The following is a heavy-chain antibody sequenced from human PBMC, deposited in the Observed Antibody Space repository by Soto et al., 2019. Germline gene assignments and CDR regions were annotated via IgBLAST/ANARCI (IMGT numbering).Heavy chain of an antibody. D-gene: IGHD4-17*01. Sequence: SETLSLTCTVSGGSVSSGSYYWSWNRQPPGKGLEWIGYIYYSGSTNYNPSLKSRVTISVDTSKNQFSLKLSSVTAADTALYYCEGVGDNGEGMVILAYRGKGTPVPVS. CDR3: EGVGDNGEGMVILAY. CDR2: IYYSGST. CDR1: GGSVSSGSYY. V-gene: IGHV4-61*01. J-gene: IGHJ4*02.